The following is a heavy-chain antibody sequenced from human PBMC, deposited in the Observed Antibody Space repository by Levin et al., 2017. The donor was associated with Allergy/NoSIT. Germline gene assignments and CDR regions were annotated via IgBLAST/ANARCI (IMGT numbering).Heavy chain of an antibody. D-gene: IGHD2-21*02. CDR2: ISTRSNYI. J-gene: IGHJ3*02. Sequence: TGGSLRLSCVASGFTFSSYDMNWVRQAPGKGLEWVSSISTRSNYIYYADSMKGRFTVSRDNAKNSLYLQMNSLRVEDTAVYYCARGGMTAISVDPFDIWGQGTMVTVSS. CDR3: ARGGMTAISVDPFDI. V-gene: IGHV3-21*01. CDR1: GFTFSSYD.